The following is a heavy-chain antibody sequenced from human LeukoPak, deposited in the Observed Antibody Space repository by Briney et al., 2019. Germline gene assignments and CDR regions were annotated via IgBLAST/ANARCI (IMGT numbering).Heavy chain of an antibody. J-gene: IGHJ1*01. CDR2: IRVSGNYI. CDR3: ARNSYCGGDCYSAAGYFQY. V-gene: IGHV3-21*01. CDR1: GFTFSSYS. Sequence: GGSLRLSCAASGFTFSSYSMNWVRQAPGKGLEWVSSIRVSGNYIYYADSVKGRFTISRDNAKNSLQLQINSLRGEDTAVYYCARNSYCGGDCYSAAGYFQYWGQGTLVTVSS. D-gene: IGHD2-21*02.